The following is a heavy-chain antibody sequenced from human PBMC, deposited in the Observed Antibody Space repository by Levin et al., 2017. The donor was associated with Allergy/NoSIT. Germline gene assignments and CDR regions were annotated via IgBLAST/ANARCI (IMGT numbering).Heavy chain of an antibody. J-gene: IGHJ4*02. CDR1: GFTFSNYW. CDR3: ARLLRGSSWDY. D-gene: IGHD6-13*01. Sequence: GGSLRLSCAASGFTFSNYWMSWVRQAPGKGLQWVANIAHDGSEKYYVDSVKGRFTISRDNPKNSLYLQMDSLRVEDTAVFYCARLLRGSSWDYWGQGTLVTVSS. CDR2: IAHDGSEK. V-gene: IGHV3-7*01.